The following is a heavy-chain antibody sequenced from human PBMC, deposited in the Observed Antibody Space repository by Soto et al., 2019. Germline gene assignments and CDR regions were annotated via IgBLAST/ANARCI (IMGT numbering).Heavy chain of an antibody. Sequence: EVQLVESGGGLIQPGGSLRLSCAASGFTVSSNYMSWVRQAPGKGLEWVSVIYSGGSTYYADSVKGRFTISRDNSKNTLYLQMNGLRAEDTAVYYCARDRVESGYPEYFQHWGQGTLVPVSS. J-gene: IGHJ1*01. D-gene: IGHD3-22*01. CDR2: IYSGGST. CDR1: GFTVSSNY. V-gene: IGHV3-53*01. CDR3: ARDRVESGYPEYFQH.